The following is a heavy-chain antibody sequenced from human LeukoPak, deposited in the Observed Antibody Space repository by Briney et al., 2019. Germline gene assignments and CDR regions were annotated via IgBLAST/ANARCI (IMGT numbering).Heavy chain of an antibody. CDR2: IRHDASSQ. CDR1: GFCFSTYG. D-gene: IGHD3-10*01. V-gene: IGHV3-30*02. Sequence: PGGSLRLSCAASGFCFSTYGMHWVRQAPGKGLEWVAFIRHDASSQYYADSVKGRFTISRDSSKDTLYLQMNSLRTEDTAVYFCAKDRLEFYGSARYYFDSWGQGSLVTVSS. J-gene: IGHJ4*02. CDR3: AKDRLEFYGSARYYFDS.